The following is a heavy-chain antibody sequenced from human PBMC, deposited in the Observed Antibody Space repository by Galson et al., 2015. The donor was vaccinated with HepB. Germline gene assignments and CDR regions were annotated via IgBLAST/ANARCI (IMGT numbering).Heavy chain of an antibody. D-gene: IGHD2-15*01. J-gene: IGHJ6*02. Sequence: SLRLSCAASGFSFSSYGMHWVRQAPGKGLEWVAVIWYDGSNKYYADSVKGRFTISRDNSKNTLYLQMNSLRAEDTAVYYCARFAPRYCSGGSCASGSEYYGMDVWGQGSLVTVSS. V-gene: IGHV3-33*01. CDR3: ARFAPRYCSGGSCASGSEYYGMDV. CDR1: GFSFSSYG. CDR2: IWYDGSNK.